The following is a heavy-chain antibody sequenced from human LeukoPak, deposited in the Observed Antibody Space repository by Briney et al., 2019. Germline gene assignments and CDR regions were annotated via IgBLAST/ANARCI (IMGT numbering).Heavy chain of an antibody. CDR3: ARARGYSYGPLFDY. Sequence: GGSLRLSCAASGFTFNNYGMSWVRQAPGKGLEWVSGISDSDRSTYYADSVKGRFTISRDNSKNMLYLQMNSLRAEDTAVYYCARARGYSYGPLFDYWGQGTLVTVSS. D-gene: IGHD5-18*01. J-gene: IGHJ4*02. CDR1: GFTFNNYG. V-gene: IGHV3-23*01. CDR2: ISDSDRST.